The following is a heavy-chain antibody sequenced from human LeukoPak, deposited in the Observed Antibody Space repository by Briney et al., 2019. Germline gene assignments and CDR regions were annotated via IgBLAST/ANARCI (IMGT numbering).Heavy chain of an antibody. CDR3: ARDWARGNSGYSDF. CDR2: TCSDGSNQ. V-gene: IGHV3-33*01. D-gene: IGHD3-22*01. J-gene: IGHJ4*02. CDR1: GFTFTTYG. Sequence: GRSLILSCVASGFTFTTYGMHWVRQAPGKGLEGLAATCSDGSNQYDAESVKGRFTVSRDNYRNTVFLQMNSLRAEGTAVYYCARDWARGNSGYSDFWGQGTLVTVSS.